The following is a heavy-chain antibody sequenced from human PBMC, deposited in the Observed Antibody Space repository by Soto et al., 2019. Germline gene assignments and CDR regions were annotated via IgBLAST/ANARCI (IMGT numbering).Heavy chain of an antibody. V-gene: IGHV3-48*02. D-gene: IGHD3-22*01. Sequence: GGSLRLSCAASGFTVSGYSMNWVRQAPGKGLEWVSCISSSGSAIYYADSVKGRFTISRDNANKSLYLQMNSLRDEDTAVYYCATNYYDSSSYYYSGFWGQGTLVTVSS. CDR2: ISSSGSAI. CDR3: ATNYYDSSSYYYSGF. CDR1: GFTVSGYS. J-gene: IGHJ4*02.